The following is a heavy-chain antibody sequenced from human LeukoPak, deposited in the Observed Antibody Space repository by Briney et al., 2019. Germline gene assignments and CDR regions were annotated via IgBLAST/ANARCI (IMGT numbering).Heavy chain of an antibody. D-gene: IGHD3-22*01. CDR2: ISYDGSNK. CDR3: ARENYDSSGYYYPDAFNI. J-gene: IGHJ3*02. CDR1: GFTFSSYA. V-gene: IGHV3-30-3*01. Sequence: GGSLRLSCAASGFTFSSYAMHWVRQAPGKGLEWVAVISYDGSNKYYADSVKGRFTISRDNSKNTLYLQMKSLRAEDTAVYYCARENYDSSGYYYPDAFNIWGQGTMVTISS.